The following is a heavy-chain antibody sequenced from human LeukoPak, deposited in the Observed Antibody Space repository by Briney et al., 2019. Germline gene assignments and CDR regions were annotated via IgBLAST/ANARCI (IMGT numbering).Heavy chain of an antibody. CDR2: IKQDGSEK. Sequence: GGSLRLSCAASGFTFSSYSMSWVRQAPGKGLEWVANIKQDGSEKYYVDSVKGRFTISRDNAKNSLYLQMNSLRAEDTAVYYCASGRCSGGSCYPAWGQGTLVTVSS. D-gene: IGHD2-15*01. CDR1: GFTFSSYS. J-gene: IGHJ5*02. CDR3: ASGRCSGGSCYPA. V-gene: IGHV3-7*01.